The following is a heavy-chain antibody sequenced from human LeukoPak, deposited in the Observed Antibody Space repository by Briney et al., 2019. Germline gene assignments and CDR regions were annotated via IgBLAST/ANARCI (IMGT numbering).Heavy chain of an antibody. D-gene: IGHD2-2*01. V-gene: IGHV1-18*01. CDR3: ARDIVVVPAAKGSNWFDP. CDR2: ISAYNGNT. CDR1: GYTFTSYG. J-gene: IGHJ5*02. Sequence: GASVKVSCKASGYTFTSYGISWVRQAPGQGLEWMGWISAYNGNTNYAQKLQGRVTMTTDTSTSTAYMELRSLRSDDTAVHYCARDIVVVPAAKGSNWFDPWGQGTLATVSS.